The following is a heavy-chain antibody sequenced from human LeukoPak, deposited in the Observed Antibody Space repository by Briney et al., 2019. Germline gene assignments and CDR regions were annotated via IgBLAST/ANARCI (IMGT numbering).Heavy chain of an antibody. CDR1: GFTFSRYD. Sequence: GGSLRLACAASGFTFSRYDMHWVRQATGKGLEWVSAIGSAGDTYYPGSVKGRFTISRENAKNSLYLQMNSLRAGDTAVYFCARGKGGNWNYANFNYWGQGTLVTVSS. J-gene: IGHJ4*02. CDR2: IGSAGDT. V-gene: IGHV3-13*01. D-gene: IGHD1-7*01. CDR3: ARGKGGNWNYANFNY.